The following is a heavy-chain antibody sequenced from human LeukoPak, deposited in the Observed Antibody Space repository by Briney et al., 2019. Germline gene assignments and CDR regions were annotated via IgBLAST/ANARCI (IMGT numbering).Heavy chain of an antibody. Sequence: SETLSLTCAVYGGSFSGYYWSWIRQPPGKGLEWIGEINHSGSTNYNPSLKSRVTISVDTSKNQFSLKLSSVTAADTAVYYCGRGDVVVPAPMDVWGKGTTVTVSS. J-gene: IGHJ6*03. V-gene: IGHV4-34*01. CDR3: GRGDVVVPAPMDV. CDR1: GGSFSGYY. CDR2: INHSGST. D-gene: IGHD2-2*01.